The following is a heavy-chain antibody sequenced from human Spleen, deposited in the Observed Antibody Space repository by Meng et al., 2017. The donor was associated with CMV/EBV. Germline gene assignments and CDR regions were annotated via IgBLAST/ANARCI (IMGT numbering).Heavy chain of an antibody. CDR2: ISGSGGST. CDR3: ARPQESPRM. Sequence: GESLKISCSYSGFSFNAYDMNWVRQAPGKGLEWVSAISGSGGSTKYADSVKGRFTISRDNSKNTLYLQMNSLGAEDTAVYYCARPQESPRMWGQGTAVTVSS. J-gene: IGHJ6*02. CDR1: GFSFNAYD. V-gene: IGHV3-23*01.